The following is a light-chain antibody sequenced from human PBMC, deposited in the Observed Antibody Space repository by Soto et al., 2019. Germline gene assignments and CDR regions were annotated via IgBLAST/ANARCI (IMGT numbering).Light chain of an antibody. CDR1: QSVLYSSNNKNY. Sequence: DIVMTQSPDSLAVSLGERATINCKSSQSVLYSSNNKNYLAWYQQKPGQPPKLLIYWASTREFGVPDRFSGSGSGTDFTLTISRLEPEDFAVYYCQQYGSSPWTFGQGTKVEIK. CDR2: WAS. CDR3: QQYGSSPWT. V-gene: IGKV4-1*01. J-gene: IGKJ1*01.